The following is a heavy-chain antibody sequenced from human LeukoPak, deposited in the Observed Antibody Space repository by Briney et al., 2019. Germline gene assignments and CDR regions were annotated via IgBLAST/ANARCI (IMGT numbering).Heavy chain of an antibody. V-gene: IGHV3-23*01. CDR1: GFTFSSYA. J-gene: IGHJ4*02. Sequence: GSLRLSCAASGFTFSSYAMSWVRQAPGKGLEWVSAISGSGGSTYYADSVKGRFAISRDNSKNTLYLQMNSLRAEDTAVYYCAKDPTYYGDYEGYWGQGTLVTVSS. CDR3: AKDPTYYGDYEGY. D-gene: IGHD4-17*01. CDR2: ISGSGGST.